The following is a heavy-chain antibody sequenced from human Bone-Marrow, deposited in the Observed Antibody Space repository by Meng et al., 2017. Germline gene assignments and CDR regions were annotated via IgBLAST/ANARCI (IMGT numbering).Heavy chain of an antibody. V-gene: IGHV4-39*07. CDR1: GYAIRDSYFS. CDR2: ISYSGST. D-gene: IGHD2-21*02. CDR3: ARVSGPYCGGDCSPPLDY. Sequence: PPRQASAHGPCKPSHPLSLTCTVSGYAIRDSYFSWGWFRQSPEKGLDWIGTISYSGSTYYNPSLKSRVTMSLDTSRNHFSLKLTSLTAADTAVYYCARVSGPYCGGDCSPPLDYWGQGTLVTVSS. J-gene: IGHJ4*02.